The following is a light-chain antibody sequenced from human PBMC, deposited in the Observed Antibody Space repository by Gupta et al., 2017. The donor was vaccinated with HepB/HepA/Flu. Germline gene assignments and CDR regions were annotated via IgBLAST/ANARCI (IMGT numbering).Light chain of an antibody. CDR1: QSVLYSSNNKNY. J-gene: IGKJ5*01. Sequence: PDVFAVALGVRATINCKSSQSVLYSSNNKNYLAWYQQKPGQPPKLLIYWASTRESGVPDRFSGSGSGTDFTLTISSLQAEDVAVYYCQQYYSTPPTFGQGTRLEIK. CDR2: WAS. V-gene: IGKV4-1*01. CDR3: QQYYSTPPT.